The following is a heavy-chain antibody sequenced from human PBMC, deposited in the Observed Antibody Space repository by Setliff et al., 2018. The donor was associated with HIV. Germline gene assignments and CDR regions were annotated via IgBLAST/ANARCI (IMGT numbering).Heavy chain of an antibody. J-gene: IGHJ2*01. CDR2: ISGSGATT. D-gene: IGHD4-4*01. V-gene: IGHV3-23*01. CDR3: TRDYRNLGFDL. Sequence: GGSLRLSCAASEFTFNIYAMSWVRQAPGKGLEWVSGISGSGATTNYADSVKGRFTISRDNSKNTLYLQMSTLRAEDTAVYYCTRDYRNLGFDLWGRGSLVTVSS. CDR1: EFTFNIYA.